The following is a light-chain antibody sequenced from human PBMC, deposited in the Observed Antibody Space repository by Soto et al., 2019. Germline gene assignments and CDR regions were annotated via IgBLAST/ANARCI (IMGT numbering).Light chain of an antibody. Sequence: EIVLTQSPGTLSLSPGERATLSCRASQSVGGNFLAWYQHKPGRALRLLIFGASNRAGGIPDRFSGSGSGTDFTLTISSLEPEDFAVYYCQQYGSSTYTFGQGTKLEIK. CDR3: QQYGSSTYT. V-gene: IGKV3-20*01. CDR2: GAS. CDR1: QSVGGNF. J-gene: IGKJ2*01.